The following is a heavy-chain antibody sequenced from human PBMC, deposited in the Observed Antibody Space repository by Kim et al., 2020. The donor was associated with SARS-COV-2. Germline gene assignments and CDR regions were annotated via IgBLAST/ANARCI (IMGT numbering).Heavy chain of an antibody. CDR2: ISAYNGNT. D-gene: IGHD6-13*01. J-gene: IGHJ4*02. V-gene: IGHV1-18*04. CDR1: GYTFTSYG. Sequence: ASVKVSCKASGYTFTSYGISWVRQAPGQGLEWMGWISAYNGNTNYAQKLQGRVTMTTDTSTSTAYMELRSLRSDDTAVYYCALDRARAAAGRGGHFDYWGQGTLVTVSS. CDR3: ALDRARAAAGRGGHFDY.